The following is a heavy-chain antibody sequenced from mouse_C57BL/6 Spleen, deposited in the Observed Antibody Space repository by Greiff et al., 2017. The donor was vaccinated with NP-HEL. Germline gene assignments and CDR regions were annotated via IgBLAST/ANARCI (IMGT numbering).Heavy chain of an antibody. CDR1: GYTFTSYW. CDR2: IYPSDSET. J-gene: IGHJ2*01. Sequence: QVQLQQPGAELVRPGSSVKLSCKASGYTFTSYWMDWVKQRPGQGLEWIGNIYPSDSETHYNQKFKDKATLTVEKSSSTAYMQLSSLTSEDSAVYYCARGVLRDYWGQGTTLTVSS. CDR3: ARGVLRDY. V-gene: IGHV1-61*01. D-gene: IGHD1-1*01.